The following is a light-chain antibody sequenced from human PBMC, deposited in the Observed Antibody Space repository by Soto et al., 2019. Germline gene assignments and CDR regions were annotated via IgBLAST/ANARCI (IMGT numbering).Light chain of an antibody. CDR1: QDISNY. Sequence: DIQMTQSPSSLSATVGDRVTITCRASQDISNYLAWHQQKPGKVPKLLIYAASTLQPGVPSRFSGSGSGTDFTLNISSLQPEDVATYDCQKYNGAPPETFGPGTKVAIK. V-gene: IGKV1-27*01. J-gene: IGKJ3*01. CDR2: AAS. CDR3: QKYNGAPPET.